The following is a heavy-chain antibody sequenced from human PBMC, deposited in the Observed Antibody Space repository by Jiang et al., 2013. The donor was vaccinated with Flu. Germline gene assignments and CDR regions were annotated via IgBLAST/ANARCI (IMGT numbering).Heavy chain of an antibody. CDR3: ASLDYGDPSRAYYGMDV. Sequence: SGAEVKKPGASVKVSCKASGYTFTSYYMHWVRQAPGQGLEWMGIINPSGGSTSYAQKFQGRVTMTRDTSTSTVYMELSSLRSEDTAVYYCASLDYGDPSRAYYGMDVWGKGTTVTVSS. D-gene: IGHD4-17*01. V-gene: IGHV1-46*01. CDR2: INPSGGST. CDR1: GYTFTSYY. J-gene: IGHJ6*04.